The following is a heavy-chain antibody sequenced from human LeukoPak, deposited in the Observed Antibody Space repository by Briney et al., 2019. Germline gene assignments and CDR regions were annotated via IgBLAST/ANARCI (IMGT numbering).Heavy chain of an antibody. CDR1: GFTFSSYE. CDR3: ARAVNNAFDI. J-gene: IGHJ3*02. Sequence: GGSLRLSCAASGFTFSSYEMNWVRQAPGKGLEWVTYISSSGSTIHYADSVKGRFTISRDNAKNSLYLQMNSLGAEDTAVYYCARAVNNAFDIWGQGTMVTVSS. CDR2: ISSSGSTI. D-gene: IGHD2/OR15-2a*01. V-gene: IGHV3-48*03.